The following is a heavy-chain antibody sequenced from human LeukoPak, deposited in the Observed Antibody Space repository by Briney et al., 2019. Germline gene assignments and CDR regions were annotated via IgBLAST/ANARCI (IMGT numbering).Heavy chain of an antibody. D-gene: IGHD3-22*01. Sequence: GGSLRLSCAASGFTFNVYSMNWVRQAPGKGLEWVSSISSNSKYIYYADSMRGRFTVSRDNAKNSLFLQLNRLRAEDTAVYYCARDSSDFDYWGQGTLVTVSS. CDR1: GFTFNVYS. J-gene: IGHJ4*02. CDR2: ISSNSKYI. CDR3: ARDSSDFDY. V-gene: IGHV3-21*01.